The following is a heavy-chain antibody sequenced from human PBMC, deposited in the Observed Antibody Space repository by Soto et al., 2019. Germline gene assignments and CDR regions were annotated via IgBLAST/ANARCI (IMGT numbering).Heavy chain of an antibody. CDR3: ARDVYEILGRVVRRLDS. V-gene: IGHV3-7*03. D-gene: IGHD2-8*01. J-gene: IGHJ4*02. CDR2: LKRDGRER. CDR1: GFTFVDYW. Sequence: GGSLRASGAASGFTFVDYWMTWVRQGPGKGLEWVANLKRDGRERYYVDSVKGRFSVSRDNAKNSLYLQMNNLRPEDTAVYYCARDVYEILGRVVRRLDSWGQGTLVTVSS.